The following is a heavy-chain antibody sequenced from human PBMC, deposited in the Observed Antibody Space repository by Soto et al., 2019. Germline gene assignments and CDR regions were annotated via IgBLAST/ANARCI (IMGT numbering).Heavy chain of an antibody. CDR2: IIPIFGTA. D-gene: IGHD3-16*01. J-gene: IGHJ6*02. CDR1: GGTFSSYA. Sequence: QVQLVQSGAEVKKPGSSVKVSCKASGGTFSSYAISWVRQAPGQGLEWMGGIIPIFGTANYAQKFQGRVTITADESTSTAYMELSSLRSGDTAVYYCARGGRSGTFYYYYGMDVWGQGTTVTVSS. V-gene: IGHV1-69*12. CDR3: ARGGRSGTFYYYYGMDV.